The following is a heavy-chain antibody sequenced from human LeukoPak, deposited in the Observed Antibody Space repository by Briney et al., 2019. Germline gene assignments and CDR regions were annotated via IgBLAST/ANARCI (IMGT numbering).Heavy chain of an antibody. J-gene: IGHJ4*02. V-gene: IGHV3-23*01. CDR2: ISGSGGST. D-gene: IGHD5-24*01. CDR1: GFTFSSYA. Sequence: GGSLRLSCAASGFTFSSYAMSWVRQAPGKGLEWVSAISGSGGSTYYADSVKGRFTISRDNSKNTLYLQMNSLRAEDTAVYYCAKTVSERWPQPNPLHGWGQGTLVTVSS. CDR3: AKTVSERWPQPNPLHG.